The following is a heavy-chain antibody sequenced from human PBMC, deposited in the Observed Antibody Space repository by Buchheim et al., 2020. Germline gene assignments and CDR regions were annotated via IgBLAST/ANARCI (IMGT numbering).Heavy chain of an antibody. V-gene: IGHV1-18*01. D-gene: IGHD2-15*01. Sequence: QVQLVQSGAEVKKPGASVKVSCKASGYIFTSYGISWVRQAPGQGLEWMGWISPYNGNTDYGQNFQDRVSMTTDTSTTTPYMELTSLRSDDTAVYYCARAECSGGTCPYYYYFGMDVWGQGTT. J-gene: IGHJ6*02. CDR3: ARAECSGGTCPYYYYFGMDV. CDR2: ISPYNGNT. CDR1: GYIFTSYG.